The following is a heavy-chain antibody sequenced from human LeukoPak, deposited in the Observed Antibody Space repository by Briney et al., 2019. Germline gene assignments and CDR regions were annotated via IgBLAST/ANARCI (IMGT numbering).Heavy chain of an antibody. CDR3: AKDDYYYDSSGYYYVPPTGFDY. Sequence: GGSLRLSCAASGFIFSSYAMHWVRRAPGKGLEWVAFIRYDGSNKYYADSVKGRFTISRDNSKNTLYLQMNSLRAEDTAVYYCAKDDYYYDSSGYYYVPPTGFDYWGQGTLVTVSS. CDR2: IRYDGSNK. J-gene: IGHJ4*02. D-gene: IGHD3-22*01. CDR1: GFIFSSYA. V-gene: IGHV3-30*02.